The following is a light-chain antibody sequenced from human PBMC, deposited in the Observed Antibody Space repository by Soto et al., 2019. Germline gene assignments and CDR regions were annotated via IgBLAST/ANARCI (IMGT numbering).Light chain of an antibody. CDR2: DVH. V-gene: IGLV2-14*01. CDR3: SSYRSGSTLV. CDR1: SSDVGGSNY. J-gene: IGLJ2*01. Sequence: QSALTQPASVSGSPGQSITISCTGTSSDVGGSNYVSWYQQHPGKAPKLMIYDVHNWPSGISNRFSGSKSGNTASLTISGLQAEDEADYYCSSYRSGSTLVFGGGTKLTVL.